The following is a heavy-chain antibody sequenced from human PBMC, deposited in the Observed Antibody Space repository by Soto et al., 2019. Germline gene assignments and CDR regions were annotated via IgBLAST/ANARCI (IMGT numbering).Heavy chain of an antibody. CDR1: GFTFSSYW. CDR3: ARVDGDRVEVGAFDI. D-gene: IGHD7-27*01. V-gene: IGHV3-7*03. Sequence: GGSLRLSCAASGFTFSSYWMSWFRQAPGKGLEWVANIKQDGSEKYYVDSVKGRFTISRDNAKNSLYLQMNSLRAEDTAVYYCARVDGDRVEVGAFDIWGQGTMVTVSS. CDR2: IKQDGSEK. J-gene: IGHJ3*02.